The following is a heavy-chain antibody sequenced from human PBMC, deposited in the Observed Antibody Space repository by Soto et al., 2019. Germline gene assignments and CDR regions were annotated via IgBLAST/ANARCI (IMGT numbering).Heavy chain of an antibody. D-gene: IGHD2-2*01. Sequence: ASVKVSCKASGYTFTGYYMHWVRQAPGQGLDCMGLINPNSGGTNYAQKFQGWVTMTGDTSISTAYMELSRLRSDDTAVYYCARGPLMNVVVPAAYGWFDPWGQGTLVTVSS. V-gene: IGHV1-2*04. CDR2: INPNSGGT. CDR3: ARGPLMNVVVPAAYGWFDP. CDR1: GYTFTGYY. J-gene: IGHJ5*02.